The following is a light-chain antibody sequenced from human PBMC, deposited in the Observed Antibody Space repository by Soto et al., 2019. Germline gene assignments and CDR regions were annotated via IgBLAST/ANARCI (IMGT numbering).Light chain of an antibody. CDR2: SNN. J-gene: IGLJ2*01. CDR1: SSNIGGTNY. CDR3: ASWDDRLGAVI. V-gene: IGLV1-47*02. Sequence: QSALPQPPSASGTPGQKVFISCSGSSSNIGGTNYAYWYQQLPGAAPKLLMHSNNLRPSGVPERISGSKFGTAASLAISGLRSEDEAVYYCASWDDRLGAVIFGGGTKVTVL.